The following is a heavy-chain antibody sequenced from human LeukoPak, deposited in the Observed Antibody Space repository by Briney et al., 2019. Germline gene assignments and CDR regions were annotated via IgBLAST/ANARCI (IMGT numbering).Heavy chain of an antibody. CDR2: IYHSGST. CDR3: ARDPSYGGNSRGLDY. D-gene: IGHD4-23*01. Sequence: SETLSLTCTVSGYSISSGYYWGWIRQPPGKGLEWIGSIYHSGSTYYNPSLKSRVTISVDTSKNRFSLKLSSVTAADTAVYYCARDPSYGGNSRGLDYWGQGTLVTVSS. J-gene: IGHJ4*02. CDR1: GYSISSGYY. V-gene: IGHV4-38-2*02.